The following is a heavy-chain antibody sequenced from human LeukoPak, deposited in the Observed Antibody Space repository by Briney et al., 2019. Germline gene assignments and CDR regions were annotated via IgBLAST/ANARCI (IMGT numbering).Heavy chain of an antibody. Sequence: GGSLRLSCAVSGFTFSSYSMCWVRQAPGKGLEWVSFISSSSSYIYYADSVKGRFTISRDNAKNSLYLQMNSLRAEDTAVYYCARGTMFPYCFDYWGQGTLVTVSS. V-gene: IGHV3-21*01. D-gene: IGHD3-10*02. CDR3: ARGTMFPYCFDY. CDR2: ISSSSSYI. CDR1: GFTFSSYS. J-gene: IGHJ4*02.